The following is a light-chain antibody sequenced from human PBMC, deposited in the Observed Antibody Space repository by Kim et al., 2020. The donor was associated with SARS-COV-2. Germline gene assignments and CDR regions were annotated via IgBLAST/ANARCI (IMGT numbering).Light chain of an antibody. CDR1: ALPKQY. CDR3: QSADSSGTYVV. V-gene: IGLV3-25*03. CDR2: KDS. Sequence: SYGLTQPPSVSVSPGQTARITCSGDALPKQYAYWYQQKPGQAPVLVIYKDSERPSGIPERFSGSSSGTTVTLTISGVQAEDEADYYCQSADSSGTYVVFG. J-gene: IGLJ2*01.